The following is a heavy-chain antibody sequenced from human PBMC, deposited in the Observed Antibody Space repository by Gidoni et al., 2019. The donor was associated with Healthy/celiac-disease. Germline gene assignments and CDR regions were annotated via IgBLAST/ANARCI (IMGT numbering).Heavy chain of an antibody. CDR2: INPSGGST. J-gene: IGHJ3*02. CDR3: AREKWFGEYDSQDAFDI. D-gene: IGHD3-10*01. Sequence: QVQLVQSGAEVKKPGASVKVSCKASGYTFTSYYMHWVRQAPGQGLEWMGIINPSGGSTSYAQKFQGRVTMTRDTSTSTVYMELSSLRSEDTAVYYCAREKWFGEYDSQDAFDIWGQGTMVTVSS. V-gene: IGHV1-46*01. CDR1: GYTFTSYY.